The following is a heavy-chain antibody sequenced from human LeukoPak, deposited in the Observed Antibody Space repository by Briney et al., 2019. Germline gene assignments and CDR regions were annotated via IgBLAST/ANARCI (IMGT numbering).Heavy chain of an antibody. Sequence: ASVNVSCKASVYTFIHYYIHWVRQAPGQGPEWLGWINPLNGDTHYVERFQGRVTMTRVTSISTAYMEVSGLTSDDTAIYFCARDRITKTRGDYGMDVWGQGTTVTVSS. D-gene: IGHD2-8*01. CDR2: INPLNGDT. V-gene: IGHV1-2*02. CDR1: VYTFIHYY. CDR3: ARDRITKTRGDYGMDV. J-gene: IGHJ6*02.